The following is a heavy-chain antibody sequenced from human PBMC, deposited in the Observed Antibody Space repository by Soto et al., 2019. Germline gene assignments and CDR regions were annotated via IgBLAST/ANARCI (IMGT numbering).Heavy chain of an antibody. CDR3: ERGVGERFLVFDY. CDR1: GGSFSGYY. V-gene: IGHV4-34*01. CDR2: INHSGST. J-gene: IGHJ4*02. Sequence: SETLSLTCAVYGGSFSGYYWSWIRQPPGKGLEWIGEINHSGSTNYNPSLKSRVTISVDTSTNQFSLKLSSVTAADTAVYYCERGVGERFLVFDYWGQGTLVTVSS. D-gene: IGHD3-3*01.